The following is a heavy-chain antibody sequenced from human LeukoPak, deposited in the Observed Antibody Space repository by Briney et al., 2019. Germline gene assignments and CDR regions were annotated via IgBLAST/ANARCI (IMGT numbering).Heavy chain of an antibody. CDR2: ISASSSSR. D-gene: IGHD3-9*01. Sequence: GGSLRLSCTTSGFMFSGYSMNWVRQAPGKGLEWISFISASSSSRYYAASVMGRFIVSRDNAQDSLYLQMDSLRAEDTALYFCTREHSPRSSVNSGFYFDFWGRGTPVTVSS. V-gene: IGHV3-48*01. J-gene: IGHJ4*02. CDR3: TREHSPRSSVNSGFYFDF. CDR1: GFMFSGYS.